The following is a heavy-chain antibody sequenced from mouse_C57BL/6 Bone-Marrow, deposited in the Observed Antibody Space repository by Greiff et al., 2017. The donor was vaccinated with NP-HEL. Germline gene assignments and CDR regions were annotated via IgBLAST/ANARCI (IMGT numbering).Heavy chain of an antibody. V-gene: IGHV14-4*01. CDR2: IDPENGDT. CDR3: TTGYYWLAY. CDR1: GFNIKDDY. Sequence: VQLQESGAELVRPGASVKLSCTASGFNIKDDYMHWVKQRPEQGLEWIGWIDPENGDTDYASKFQGKATITADTSSNTAYLQLSSLTSEDTAVYYGTTGYYWLAYWGQGTLVTVSA. J-gene: IGHJ3*01. D-gene: IGHD2-3*01.